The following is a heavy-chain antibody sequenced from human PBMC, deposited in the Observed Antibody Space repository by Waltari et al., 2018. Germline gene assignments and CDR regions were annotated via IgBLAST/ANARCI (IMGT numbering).Heavy chain of an antibody. CDR2: ISGSGDST. V-gene: IGHV3-23*01. CDR1: GFTFSSYA. Sequence: EVQLLESGGGSVQPGGSLRLSCAASGFTFSSYAMTWVRQGPGKGLEWVSDISGSGDSTYYADSVKGRFTISRDSSKNTLYLQMNSLGVDDTAVYYCAIRFSGVFSGTNYLDYWGQGTLVTVSS. J-gene: IGHJ4*02. CDR3: AIRFSGVFSGTNYLDY. D-gene: IGHD1-26*01.